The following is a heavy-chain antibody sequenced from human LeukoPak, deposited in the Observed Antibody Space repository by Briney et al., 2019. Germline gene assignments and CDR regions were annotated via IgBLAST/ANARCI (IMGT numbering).Heavy chain of an antibody. Sequence: SVKVSCKASGGTFISYAISWVRQAPGQGLEWMGGIIPIFGTANYAQKFQGRVTITADESTSTAYMELSSLRSEDTAVYYCASVSLTKYYFDYWGQATLVTVSS. J-gene: IGHJ4*02. V-gene: IGHV1-69*13. CDR2: IIPIFGTA. CDR1: GGTFISYA. D-gene: IGHD1-14*01. CDR3: ASVSLTKYYFDY.